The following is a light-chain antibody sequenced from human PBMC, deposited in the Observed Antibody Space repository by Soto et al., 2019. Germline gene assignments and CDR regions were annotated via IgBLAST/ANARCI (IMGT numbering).Light chain of an antibody. CDR2: GAS. CDR3: LYYSHWLST. J-gene: IGKJ4*02. CDR1: QSINAH. Sequence: EVVMTQSPATLSVSPGERVTLSCRASQSINAHLAWYQQKPGQAPRLLIHGASTRDTGIPARFGGSGFGTGSTVTFGRLRCEDFAVYYSLYYSHWLSTFGEGTKVEI. V-gene: IGKV3-15*01.